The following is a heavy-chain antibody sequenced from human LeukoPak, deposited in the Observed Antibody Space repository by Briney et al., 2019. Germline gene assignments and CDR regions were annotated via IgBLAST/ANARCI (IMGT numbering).Heavy chain of an antibody. J-gene: IGHJ5*02. CDR1: GGSISNYY. Sequence: PSETLSLTCTVSGGSISNYYWSWIRQPPGKGLEWIGYISYSGSTNYNPSLKSRVTISIDTSKNQFSLRLSSVTAADTAVYYCARGQGIAAAAASNWFDPWGQGTLVTVSS. CDR2: ISYSGST. D-gene: IGHD6-13*01. CDR3: ARGQGIAAAAASNWFDP. V-gene: IGHV4-59*12.